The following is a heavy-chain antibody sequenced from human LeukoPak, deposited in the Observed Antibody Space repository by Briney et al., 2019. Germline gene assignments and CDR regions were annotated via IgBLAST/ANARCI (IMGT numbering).Heavy chain of an antibody. J-gene: IGHJ4*02. CDR3: AKDRPGRIAAAGTRHFDY. CDR2: IRYDGIAI. Sequence: GGPLRLSCAASGFTFSSFGMNWVRQAPGKGLEWVTFIRYDGIAIQYADSVKGRFTISRDNSKNALYLQMISLRPEDTAVYYCAKDRPGRIAAAGTRHFDYWGQGTLVTVSS. D-gene: IGHD6-13*01. V-gene: IGHV3-30*02. CDR1: GFTFSSFG.